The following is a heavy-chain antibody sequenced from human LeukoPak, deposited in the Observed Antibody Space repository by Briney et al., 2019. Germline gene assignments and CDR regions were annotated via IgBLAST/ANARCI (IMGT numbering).Heavy chain of an antibody. Sequence: GGSLRLSCAASGLNFNDNDMDWVSQAPGKGLELVAVIWDDGSNKYYAESVKGRFTISRDISKNMLYLQMNSLRVEDTAVYYCAKERGGQDWDFDLWGRGTLVTVSS. V-gene: IGHV3-33*06. CDR2: IWDDGSNK. CDR1: GLNFNDND. D-gene: IGHD3-10*01. J-gene: IGHJ2*01. CDR3: AKERGGQDWDFDL.